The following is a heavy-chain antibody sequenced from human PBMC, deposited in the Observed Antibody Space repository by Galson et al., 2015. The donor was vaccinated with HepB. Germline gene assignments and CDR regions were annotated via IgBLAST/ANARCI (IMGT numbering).Heavy chain of an antibody. Sequence: SVKVSCKASGYTFTGYYMHWVRQAPGQGLEWMGWINPNSGGTNYAQKFQGWVTMTRDTSISTAYMELSRLRSDDTAVYYCARDPGYCSSTSCYQVAYYFDYWSQGTLVTVSS. V-gene: IGHV1-2*04. CDR3: ARDPGYCSSTSCYQVAYYFDY. J-gene: IGHJ4*02. D-gene: IGHD2-2*01. CDR1: GYTFTGYY. CDR2: INPNSGGT.